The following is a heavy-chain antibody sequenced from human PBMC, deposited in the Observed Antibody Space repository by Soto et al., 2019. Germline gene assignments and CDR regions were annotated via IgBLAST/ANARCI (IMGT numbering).Heavy chain of an antibody. CDR1: GGSISSGGYS. Sequence: QLQLQESGSGLVKPSQTLSLTCAVSGGSISSGGYSWNWIRQPLGKGLEWIGYIYHSGSTYYNPSLMIRVTISVDKSKNQFSLKLTSVTATDTAVYYCARDQLEGNWFAPWGQGTLVTVSS. CDR3: ARDQLEGNWFAP. J-gene: IGHJ5*02. V-gene: IGHV4-30-2*01. D-gene: IGHD1-1*01. CDR2: IYHSGST.